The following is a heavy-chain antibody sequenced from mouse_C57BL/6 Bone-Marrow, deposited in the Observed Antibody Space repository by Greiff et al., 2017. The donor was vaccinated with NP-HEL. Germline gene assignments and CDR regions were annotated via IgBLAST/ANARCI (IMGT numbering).Heavy chain of an antibody. CDR2: IRNKANGYTT. V-gene: IGHV7-3*01. Sequence: EVQRVESGGGLVQPGGSLSLSCAASGFTFTDYYMSWVRQPPGKALELLGFIRNKANGYTTEYSASVKGRFTISRDNSQSILYLQMNALRAEDSATYYCARGLRAFDYWGQGTTLTVSS. D-gene: IGHD3-3*01. J-gene: IGHJ2*01. CDR1: GFTFTDYY. CDR3: ARGLRAFDY.